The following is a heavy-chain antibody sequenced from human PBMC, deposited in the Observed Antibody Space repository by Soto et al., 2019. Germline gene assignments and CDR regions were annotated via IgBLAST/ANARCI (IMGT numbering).Heavy chain of an antibody. Sequence: GASVKVSCKASGYTFTSYYMHWVRQAPGQVLEWMGRMNPSSGNTGYAQMFQGRVTMTRNTSTSTAYMELSSLRSEDTAVYYCASQENCSGGSCPWLDAFDIWGQGTMVTVSS. CDR2: MNPSSGNT. V-gene: IGHV1-8*02. D-gene: IGHD2-15*01. J-gene: IGHJ3*02. CDR3: ASQENCSGGSCPWLDAFDI. CDR1: GYTFTSYY.